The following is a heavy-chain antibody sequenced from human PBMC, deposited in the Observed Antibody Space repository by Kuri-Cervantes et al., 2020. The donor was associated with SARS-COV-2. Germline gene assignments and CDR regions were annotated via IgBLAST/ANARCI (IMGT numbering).Heavy chain of an antibody. Sequence: GSLRLSCAVYGGSFSGYYWSWIRQPPGKGLEWTGEINHSGSTNYNPSLKSRVTISVDTSKNRFSLKLSSVTAADTAVYYCARTNRGRYYYYYGMDVWGQGTTVTVSS. J-gene: IGHJ6*02. CDR3: ARTNRGRYYYYYGMDV. D-gene: IGHD3-10*01. CDR2: INHSGST. V-gene: IGHV4-34*01. CDR1: GGSFSGYY.